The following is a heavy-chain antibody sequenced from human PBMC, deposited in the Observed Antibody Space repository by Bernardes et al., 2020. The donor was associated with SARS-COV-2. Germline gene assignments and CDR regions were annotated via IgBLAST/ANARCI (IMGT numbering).Heavy chain of an antibody. CDR1: GASFIGYY. Sequence: SETLSLTCAVYGASFIGYYGSWIRQPPGKGLEWIGQINHSGSTNYNPSLKSRVTISVDTSKNQFSLKLTSVTAAETAVYYCARGRWVLRSAFDIWGQGTMVTVSS. D-gene: IGHD3-16*01. CDR2: INHSGST. J-gene: IGHJ3*02. CDR3: ARGRWVLRSAFDI. V-gene: IGHV4-34*01.